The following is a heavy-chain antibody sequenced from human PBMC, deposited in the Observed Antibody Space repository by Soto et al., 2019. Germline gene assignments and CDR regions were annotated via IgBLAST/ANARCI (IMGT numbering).Heavy chain of an antibody. CDR1: GFTFSSYA. CDR3: AKEGRAGGYFDY. V-gene: IGHV3-23*01. Sequence: EVQLLESGGGLVQPGGSLRLSCAASGFTFSSYAMNWVRQAPGKGLEWVSAISGSGGSTYYADSVKGRFTISRDNSKNTLYQQMNSLRAEDTAVYYCAKEGRAGGYFDYWGQGTLVTVSS. CDR2: ISGSGGST. D-gene: IGHD3-10*01. J-gene: IGHJ4*02.